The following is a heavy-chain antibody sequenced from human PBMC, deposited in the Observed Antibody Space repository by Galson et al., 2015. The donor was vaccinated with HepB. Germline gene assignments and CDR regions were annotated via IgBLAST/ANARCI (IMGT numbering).Heavy chain of an antibody. V-gene: IGHV1-46*01. D-gene: IGHD1-14*01. CDR2: IFADGVT. J-gene: IGHJ4*02. CDR1: GYSFTNYN. Sequence: SVKVSCKASGYSFTNYNIHWVRQAPGQGLEWMGIIFADGVTAYTQHFQGRVAMTRDTSTTTVYMELSSLTPEDTAVYFCAREPPEQYYFDYWGQGTLVTVSS. CDR3: AREPPEQYYFDY.